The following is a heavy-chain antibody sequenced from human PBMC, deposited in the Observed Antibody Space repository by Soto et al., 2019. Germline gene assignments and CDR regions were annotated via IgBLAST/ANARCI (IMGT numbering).Heavy chain of an antibody. Sequence: GGSLRLSCAASGFTVSTKYMSWVRQAPGKGLEWVSVIYSGGSTFYADSVRGRFTISRDNSKNTVNLQMNSLRAEDTAVDYCARDTWAADYWGQGTLVTVSS. CDR2: IYSGGST. D-gene: IGHD3-16*01. CDR1: GFTVSTKY. CDR3: ARDTWAADY. J-gene: IGHJ4*02. V-gene: IGHV3-66*01.